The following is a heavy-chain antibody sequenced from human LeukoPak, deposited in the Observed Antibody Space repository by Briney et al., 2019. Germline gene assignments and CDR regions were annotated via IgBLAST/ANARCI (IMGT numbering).Heavy chain of an antibody. CDR2: FYSTGST. CDR3: ARDQYSGSLDY. Sequence: PSEALSLTCTVSGGSISSYYWTWIRQPAGKGLEWIGRFYSTGSTNYNPSLKSRVTMSVDTSKNQFSLKLSSVTAADTAVYYCARDQYSGSLDYWGQGTLVTVSS. D-gene: IGHD1-26*01. CDR1: GGSISSYY. J-gene: IGHJ4*02. V-gene: IGHV4-4*07.